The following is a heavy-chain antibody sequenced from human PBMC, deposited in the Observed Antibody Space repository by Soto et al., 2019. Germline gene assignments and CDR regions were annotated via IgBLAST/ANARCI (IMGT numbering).Heavy chain of an antibody. Sequence: EEQLVASGGGLVQPGGSLRLSCAASGFTLRSYWMSWVRQAPGKGLEWLATIKTDASEKKYVDSVKGRFTVSRDNAKNSLYLQMDSLRAEHTAVYYCARDSGDGSGCSVNNYLGCWGRGTLVTVSS. J-gene: IGHJ4*01. CDR3: ARDSGDGSGCSVNNYLGC. D-gene: IGHD3-10*01. CDR2: IKTDASEK. V-gene: IGHV3-7*01. CDR1: GFTLRSYW.